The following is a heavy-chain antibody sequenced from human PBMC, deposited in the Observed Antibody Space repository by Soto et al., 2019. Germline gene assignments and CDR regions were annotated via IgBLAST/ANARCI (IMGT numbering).Heavy chain of an antibody. J-gene: IGHJ6*03. Sequence: SETLSLTCTVSGGSISSGGYYWSWIRQHPGKGLEWIGYIYYSGSTYYNPSLKSRVTISVDTSKNQFSLKLSSVTAADTAVYYCARDSGLYYYYYMDVWGKGTTVTVSS. CDR1: GGSISSGGYY. V-gene: IGHV4-31*03. D-gene: IGHD3-10*01. CDR3: ARDSGLYYYYYMDV. CDR2: IYYSGST.